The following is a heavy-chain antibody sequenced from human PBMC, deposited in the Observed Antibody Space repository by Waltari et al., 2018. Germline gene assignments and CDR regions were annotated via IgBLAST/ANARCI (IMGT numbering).Heavy chain of an antibody. J-gene: IGHJ4*02. CDR1: GFTFSSYA. CDR2: ISGSGGST. Sequence: EVQLVESGGGLVQPGGSLRLSCAASGFTFSSYAMSWVRQAPGKGLEWVSAISGSGGSTYYADSVKGRFTISRDNSKNTLYLQMNSLRAEDTAVYYCAKDARREYSSSSYYFDYWGQGTLVTVSS. D-gene: IGHD6-6*01. V-gene: IGHV3-23*04. CDR3: AKDARREYSSSSYYFDY.